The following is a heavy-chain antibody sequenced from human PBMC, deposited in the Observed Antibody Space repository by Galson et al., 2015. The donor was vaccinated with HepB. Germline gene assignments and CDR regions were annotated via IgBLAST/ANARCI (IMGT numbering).Heavy chain of an antibody. V-gene: IGHV3-30-3*01. CDR1: GFTFITYA. CDR3: ARDPSTNGSSYGSLDY. D-gene: IGHD5-18*01. Sequence: SLRLSCAASGFTFITYAMHWVRQAPGKGLEWVAVISCDGGNTYYADSVKGRFTISRDNSKNTLYLEMNSLRAEDTAVYYCARDPSTNGSSYGSLDYWGQGTLVTVSS. CDR2: ISCDGGNT. J-gene: IGHJ4*02.